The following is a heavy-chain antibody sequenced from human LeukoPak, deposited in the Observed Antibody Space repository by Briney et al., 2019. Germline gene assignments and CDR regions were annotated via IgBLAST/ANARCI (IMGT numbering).Heavy chain of an antibody. Sequence: ASVKVSCKASGYTFTDNHMYWIRQAPGQGPDCMGWINPNSGGTNYAQKFQGRITMTRDTSISTAYMELSRLTSDDTAIYFCARKLGRNAFDIWGQGTMVTVSP. CDR3: ARKLGRNAFDI. V-gene: IGHV1-2*02. D-gene: IGHD7-27*01. J-gene: IGHJ3*02. CDR1: GYTFTDNH. CDR2: INPNSGGT.